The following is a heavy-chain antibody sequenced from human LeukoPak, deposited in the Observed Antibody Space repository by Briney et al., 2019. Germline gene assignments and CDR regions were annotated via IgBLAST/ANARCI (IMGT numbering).Heavy chain of an antibody. CDR1: GVSVSNGSYY. D-gene: IGHD6-25*01. CDR2: MHYSGSS. V-gene: IGHV4-61*01. J-gene: IGHJ2*01. Sequence: SETLSLTCTVSGVSVSNGSYYWSWIRQPPGKGLEWIGNMHYSGSSNYNPSLKSRVTISVDSSMNQFSLLLTSATAADTAVYYCARDSLLRGSGWDYWYFDLWGRGTLVTVSS. CDR3: ARDSLLRGSGWDYWYFDL.